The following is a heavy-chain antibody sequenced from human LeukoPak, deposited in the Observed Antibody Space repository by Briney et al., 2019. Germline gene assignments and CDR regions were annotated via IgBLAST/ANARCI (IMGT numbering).Heavy chain of an antibody. J-gene: IGHJ3*02. V-gene: IGHV4-34*01. CDR3: ARRRWLQLRNAFDI. CDR2: INHSGST. CDR1: GGSFSGYY. D-gene: IGHD5-24*01. Sequence: SETLSLTCAVYGGSFSGYYWSWIRQPPGKGLEWLGEINHSGSTNYNPSLKSRVTISVDTSKNQFSLKLSSVTAADTAVYYCARRRWLQLRNAFDIWGQGTMVTVSS.